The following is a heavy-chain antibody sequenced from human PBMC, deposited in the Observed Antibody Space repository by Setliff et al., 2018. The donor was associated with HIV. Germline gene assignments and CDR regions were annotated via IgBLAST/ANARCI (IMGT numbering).Heavy chain of an antibody. D-gene: IGHD6-13*01. CDR3: ARDLPGMAP. CDR1: GFTFSGYS. V-gene: IGHV3-21*06. J-gene: IGHJ5*02. CDR2: ISSNSGEI. Sequence: GGSLRLSCAASGFTFSGYSMNWVRQAPGKGLEWVSSISSNSGEIFYAESLKGRFTISRDNPENSLYLQMNSLRAEDSAVYYCARDLPGMAPWGQGTLVTVSS.